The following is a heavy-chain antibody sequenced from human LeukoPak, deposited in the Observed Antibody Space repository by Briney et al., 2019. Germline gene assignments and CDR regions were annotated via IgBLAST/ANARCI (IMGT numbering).Heavy chain of an antibody. CDR1: GGSISSGGYS. D-gene: IGHD3-10*01. V-gene: IGHV4-30-2*01. J-gene: IGHJ4*02. CDR3: ARVGYYGSGSYGGPDY. CDR2: IYHSGST. Sequence: SETLSLTCAVSGGSISSGGYSWSWIRQPPGKGLEWIGYIYHSGSTYYNPSLKSRVTISVDRSKNQFSLKLSSVTAADTAVYYCARVGYYGSGSYGGPDYWGQGTLVTVSS.